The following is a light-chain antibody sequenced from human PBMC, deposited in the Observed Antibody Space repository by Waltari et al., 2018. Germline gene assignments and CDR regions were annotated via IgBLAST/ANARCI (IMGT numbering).Light chain of an antibody. V-gene: IGLV3-21*04. CDR3: QVWDSSSDHWV. CDR1: NIGSKR. CDR2: YDS. Sequence: SYVLTQPPSVSVAPGKTARITCGGNNIGSKRVQWYQQEPGQAPGLVIYYDSDRPSGIPERFSGSNSGNTATLTISRVEAGDEADYYCQVWDSSSDHWVFGGGTKLTVL. J-gene: IGLJ3*02.